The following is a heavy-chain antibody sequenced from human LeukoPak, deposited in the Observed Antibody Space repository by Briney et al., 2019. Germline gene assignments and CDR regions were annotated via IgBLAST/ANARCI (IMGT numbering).Heavy chain of an antibody. Sequence: SVKVSCKAPGGTFSSYAISWVRQAPGQGLEWMGGIIPIFGTANYAQKFQGRVTITADKSTSTAYMELSSLRSEDTAVYYCARVPRDYVIYWYFDLWGRGTLVTVSS. CDR1: GGTFSSYA. CDR2: IIPIFGTA. CDR3: ARVPRDYVIYWYFDL. J-gene: IGHJ2*01. D-gene: IGHD4-17*01. V-gene: IGHV1-69*06.